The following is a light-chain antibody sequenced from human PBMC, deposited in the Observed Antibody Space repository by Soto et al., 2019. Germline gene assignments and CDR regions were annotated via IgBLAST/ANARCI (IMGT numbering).Light chain of an antibody. CDR3: EQYNNWPPIT. V-gene: IGKV3-15*01. Sequence: IVLTQSPATLSVSPGERATLSCRASQSVSSNLAWYQQKPGPAPRLLIYGASTRATGIPARFSGSGSGTEFTLTISSLQSEDFAVYYCEQYNNWPPITFGQGTRLEIK. CDR1: QSVSSN. J-gene: IGKJ5*01. CDR2: GAS.